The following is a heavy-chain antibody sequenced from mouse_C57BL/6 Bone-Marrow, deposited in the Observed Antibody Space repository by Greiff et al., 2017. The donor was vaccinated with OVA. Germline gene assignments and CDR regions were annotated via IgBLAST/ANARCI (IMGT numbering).Heavy chain of an antibody. D-gene: IGHD2-1*01. CDR1: GYAFTNYL. Sequence: QVQLQQSGAELVRPGPSVKVSCKASGYAFTNYLIEWVKQRPGQGLEWIGVINTGSGGTNYNEKFKGKATLTADKSSSTAYMQLSSLTSEDSAVYICARGGNYPDYWGQGTSLTVSS. CDR3: ARGGNYPDY. J-gene: IGHJ2*02. V-gene: IGHV1-54*01. CDR2: INTGSGGT.